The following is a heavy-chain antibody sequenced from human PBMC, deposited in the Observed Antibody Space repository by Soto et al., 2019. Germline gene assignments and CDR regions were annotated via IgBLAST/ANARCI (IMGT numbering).Heavy chain of an antibody. CDR3: ARALGYSSGWDYYYYYMDV. D-gene: IGHD6-19*01. CDR1: GYTFTTYA. J-gene: IGHJ6*03. Sequence: VQVVQSGAEVKKPGASVKVSCKASGYTFTTYAISWVRQAPGQGLEWMGWISGNKGNTNYAQKLQGRVTMTTDTSTSTAYMELTSLTSDDTAVYYCARALGYSSGWDYYYYYMDVWGTGTTVTVSS. CDR2: ISGNKGNT. V-gene: IGHV1-18*01.